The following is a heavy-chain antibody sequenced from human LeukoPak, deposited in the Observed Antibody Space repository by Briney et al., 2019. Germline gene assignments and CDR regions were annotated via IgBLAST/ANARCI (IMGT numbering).Heavy chain of an antibody. D-gene: IGHD6-19*01. CDR3: AKRPRREDSSGSAWFDL. CDR2: ISGSGGST. V-gene: IGHV3-23*01. J-gene: IGHJ5*02. Sequence: PGGSLRLSCAASGFTFSSYAMSWVRQAPGKGLEWVSAISGSGGSTYYADSVKGRFTISRDNSKNTLYLQMNSLRAEDTAVYYCAKRPRREDSSGSAWFDLWGQGTLVTVSS. CDR1: GFTFSSYA.